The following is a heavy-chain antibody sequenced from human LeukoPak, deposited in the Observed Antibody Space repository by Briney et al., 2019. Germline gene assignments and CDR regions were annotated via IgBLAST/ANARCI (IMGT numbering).Heavy chain of an antibody. CDR3: ARLRRGFLDY. Sequence: SETLSLTCTVSGGSISSSSYYWGWIRQPPGKGLEWIGSIYYSGSTYYNPSLKSRVTVSVDASKNQFSLKLSSVTAADTAVYYCARLRRGFLDYWGQGTLVTASS. CDR1: GGSISSSSYY. J-gene: IGHJ4*02. D-gene: IGHD3-10*01. CDR2: IYYSGST. V-gene: IGHV4-39*01.